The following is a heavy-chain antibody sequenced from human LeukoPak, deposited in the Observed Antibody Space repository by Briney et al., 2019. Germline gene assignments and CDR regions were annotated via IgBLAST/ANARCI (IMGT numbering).Heavy chain of an antibody. CDR3: ARRYCSGGTCYFFDY. CDR1: GFTFSSSA. J-gene: IGHJ4*02. Sequence: SGGSLRLSCAASGFTFSSSAMSWVRQAPGKGLEWVSLICSGGNTYYAGSVKGRFTISRDDSKNTLYLQMNSLRAEDTAVYYCARRYCSGGTCYFFDYWGQGTLVTVSS. D-gene: IGHD2-15*01. CDR2: ICSGGNT. V-gene: IGHV3-53*01.